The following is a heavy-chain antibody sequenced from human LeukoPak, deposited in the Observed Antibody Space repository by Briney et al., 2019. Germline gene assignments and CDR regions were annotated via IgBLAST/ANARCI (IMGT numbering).Heavy chain of an antibody. CDR1: GYTFTGYY. V-gene: IGHV1-2*02. CDR2: INPNSGGT. Sequence: ALVKVSCKASGYTFTGYYMHWVRQAPGQGLEWMGWINPNSGGTNYAQKFQGRVTMTRDTSISTAYMELSRLRSDDTAVYYCARLSIAAAGKDYWGQGTLVTVSS. J-gene: IGHJ4*02. D-gene: IGHD6-13*01. CDR3: ARLSIAAAGKDY.